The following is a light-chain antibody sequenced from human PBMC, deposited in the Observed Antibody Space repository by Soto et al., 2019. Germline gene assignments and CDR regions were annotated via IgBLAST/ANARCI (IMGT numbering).Light chain of an antibody. J-gene: IGKJ4*01. V-gene: IGKV3-15*01. CDR2: VAS. Sequence: EIVMTQSPATLSVSPGEGPTLSCRARWSVSSNLAWYQQKPGQTPKLLIYVASTRATGIPARFSGSGSGTEFTLTISILQSEDFAVYYCQQYNVWPLTFGGGTKVEFK. CDR3: QQYNVWPLT. CDR1: WSVSSN.